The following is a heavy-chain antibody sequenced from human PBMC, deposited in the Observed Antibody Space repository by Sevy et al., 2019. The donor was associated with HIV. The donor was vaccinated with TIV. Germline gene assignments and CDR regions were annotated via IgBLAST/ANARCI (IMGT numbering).Heavy chain of an antibody. Sequence: GGSLRLSCAASGFPFSSYSFYWVRQAPGKGLEYVSAIGSDGETTLYASSVKGRFTISRDNSKNTVFLQMGRVRSEDMGVYYCARDSGTYHAFDFWGRGTMVTVSS. V-gene: IGHV3-64*01. J-gene: IGHJ3*01. CDR1: GFPFSSYS. D-gene: IGHD1-26*01. CDR3: ARDSGTYHAFDF. CDR2: IGSDGETT.